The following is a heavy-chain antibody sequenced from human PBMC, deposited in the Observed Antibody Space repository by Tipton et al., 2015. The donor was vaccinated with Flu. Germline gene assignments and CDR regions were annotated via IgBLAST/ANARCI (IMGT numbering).Heavy chain of an antibody. D-gene: IGHD3-9*01. CDR3: ARDYDVLTGYYFDAFDI. J-gene: IGHJ3*02. Sequence: SLRLSCAASGLSFSDYYMNWVRQAPGKGLEWVSSISFSGSSTNYADSVKGRFTISRDNSKNTVYLQMNSLRAEDTAVYYCARDYDVLTGYYFDAFDIWGQGTMVTVSS. CDR2: ISFSGSST. CDR1: GLSFSDYY. V-gene: IGHV3-11*06.